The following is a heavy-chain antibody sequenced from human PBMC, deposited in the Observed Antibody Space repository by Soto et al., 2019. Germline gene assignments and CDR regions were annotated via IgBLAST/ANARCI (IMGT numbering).Heavy chain of an antibody. Sequence: QIQLVQSGAEVKKPGSSVKISCKASGGTFSSYAINWVRQAPGQGLEWMGGIIPFFGTTNYAQKFQGRVTVTADDSTTTAYMVLNSLRSEDTAMYYCARSYGSGTYGSLDPWGQGTLVTVSS. CDR2: IIPFFGTT. V-gene: IGHV1-69*01. J-gene: IGHJ5*02. D-gene: IGHD3-10*01. CDR3: ARSYGSGTYGSLDP. CDR1: GGTFSSYA.